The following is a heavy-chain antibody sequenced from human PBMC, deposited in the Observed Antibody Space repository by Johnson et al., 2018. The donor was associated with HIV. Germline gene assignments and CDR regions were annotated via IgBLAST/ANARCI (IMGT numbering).Heavy chain of an antibody. CDR1: GFTVSSNY. CDR3: ARAKRDYYGAGGVGAFDI. D-gene: IGHD3-10*01. V-gene: IGHV3-13*05. J-gene: IGHJ3*02. CDR2: IGTAGDP. Sequence: MQLVESGGGLVQPGGSLRLSCAASGFTVSSNYMSWVRQGPGKGLEWVSVIGTAGDPYYPGSVKGRFTISRENAKDSLYLQMDSLRAGDTALYYCARAKRDYYGAGGVGAFDIWGQGTMVTVSS.